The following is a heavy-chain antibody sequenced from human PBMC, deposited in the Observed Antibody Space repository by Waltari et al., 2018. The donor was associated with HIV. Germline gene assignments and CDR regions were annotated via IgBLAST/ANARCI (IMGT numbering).Heavy chain of an antibody. J-gene: IGHJ4*02. CDR2: VSSTGNA. CDR3: ARVKAYYYDNSGFYFFDY. D-gene: IGHD3-22*01. Sequence: QVQLQESGPGLVKPSETLSLTCRVSGGSLSDSFWSWIRLPPGKGLEWVGHVSSTGNAKYNPSLQSRVAISVDTSKSQFSLRLTSVTAADTAVYFCARVKAYYYDNSGFYFFDYWGQGTLVTVSS. V-gene: IGHV4-59*01. CDR1: GGSLSDSF.